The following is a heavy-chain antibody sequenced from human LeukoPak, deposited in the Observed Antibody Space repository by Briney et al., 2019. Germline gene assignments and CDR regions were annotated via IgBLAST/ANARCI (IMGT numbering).Heavy chain of an antibody. CDR1: GYTFTSYD. CDR2: MNPNSGNT. CDR3: PSGVLDPAMVRSHYYYGMDV. J-gene: IGHJ6*02. V-gene: IGHV1-8*01. Sequence: GASVTVSCKASGYTFTSYDINWVRQATGQGLEWMGWMNPNSGNTGYAQKFQDRVIMTRNTSISTAYMELSSLRPAAPAVYYCPSGVLDPAMVRSHYYYGMDVWRQGPTVPVSS. D-gene: IGHD5-18*01.